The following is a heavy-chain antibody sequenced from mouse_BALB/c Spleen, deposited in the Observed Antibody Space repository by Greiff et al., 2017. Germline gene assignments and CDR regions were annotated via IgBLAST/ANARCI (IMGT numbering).Heavy chain of an antibody. D-gene: IGHD2-4*01. CDR1: GYTFTSYY. Sequence: QVQLQQSGAELVKPGASVKLSCKASGYTFTSYYMSWVKQRPGQGLEWIGEINPSNGGTNFNEKFKSKATLTVDKSSSTAYMQLSSLTSEDSAVYYCTSYDYDEGGWDYWGQGTTLTVSS. V-gene: IGHV1S81*02. CDR2: INPSNGGT. CDR3: TSYDYDEGGWDY. J-gene: IGHJ2*01.